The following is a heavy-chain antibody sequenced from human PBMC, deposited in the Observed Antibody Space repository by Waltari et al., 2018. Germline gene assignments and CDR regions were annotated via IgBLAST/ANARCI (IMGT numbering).Heavy chain of an antibody. D-gene: IGHD2-2*02. CDR2: IYYTGAT. CDR1: GGSISSSSFY. Sequence: QLQLQESGPGLVKPSETLSLSCTVSGGSISSSSFYWGWIRQPPGKALAWIGTIYYTGATTYNPSLKSRITMYVDTSTNQFYLELKSVTAEDTAVYYCARLNREDPRQYHFDSWGQGTLAAVSS. J-gene: IGHJ4*02. V-gene: IGHV4-39*01. CDR3: ARLNREDPRQYHFDS.